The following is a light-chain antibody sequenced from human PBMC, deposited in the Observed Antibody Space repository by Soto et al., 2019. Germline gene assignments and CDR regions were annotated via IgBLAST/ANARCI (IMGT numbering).Light chain of an antibody. J-gene: IGKJ3*01. CDR1: QGISTW. CDR3: QQANSYPFT. V-gene: IGKV1-12*01. CDR2: SAS. Sequence: DIQMTQSPSSVSASVGARVTITCRASQGISTWLAWYQQKPGKAPKLLVYSASSLQRGVPSRFSGSGYGTDFTLTIASLQPEDFATYYCQQANSYPFTFGPGTIVDI.